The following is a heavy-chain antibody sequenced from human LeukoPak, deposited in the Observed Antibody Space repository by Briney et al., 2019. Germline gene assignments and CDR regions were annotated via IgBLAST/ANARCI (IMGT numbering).Heavy chain of an antibody. J-gene: IGHJ4*02. CDR2: ISYDGSNK. D-gene: IGHD3-22*01. V-gene: IGHV3-30*04. Sequence: QAGGSLRLSCAASGFTFSSYAMHWVRQAPGKGLEWVAVISYDGSNKYYADSVKGRFTISRDNSKNTLYLQMNSLRAEDTAVYYCARVYYDSSGYLYYFDYWGQGTLVTVSS. CDR3: ARVYYDSSGYLYYFDY. CDR1: GFTFSSYA.